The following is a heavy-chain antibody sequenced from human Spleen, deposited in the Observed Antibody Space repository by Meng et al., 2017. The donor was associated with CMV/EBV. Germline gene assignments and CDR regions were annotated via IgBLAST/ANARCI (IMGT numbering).Heavy chain of an antibody. CDR1: GFTFTTYN. J-gene: IGHJ4*02. V-gene: IGHV3-21*01. Sequence: GGSLRLSCAASGFTFTTYNINWVRQAPGKGPEWVSFISSSSDYIYYADSVKGRFTISRDNAKNSLYLQMNSLRAEDTAVYYCATSAGGYCSSTSCWGGSFDYWGQGTLVTVSS. CDR2: ISSSSDYI. D-gene: IGHD2-2*01. CDR3: ATSAGGYCSSTSCWGGSFDY.